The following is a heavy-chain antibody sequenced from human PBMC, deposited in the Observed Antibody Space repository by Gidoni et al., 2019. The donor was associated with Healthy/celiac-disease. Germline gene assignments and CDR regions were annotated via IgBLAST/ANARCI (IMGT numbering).Heavy chain of an antibody. CDR2: ISGSVGST. Sequence: VQLLESGGGLVQPGGSLRLYWAASGFTFSSYVMSWVRPAPGQGLAGVSSISGSVGSTYYADSLKGRFTISRDNSKNTLYLQMNSLSAEDTALYYCAKVWGSSGYYWGQGTLVTVSS. D-gene: IGHD2-15*01. CDR3: AKVWGSSGYY. CDR1: GFTFSSYV. J-gene: IGHJ4*02. V-gene: IGHV3-23*01.